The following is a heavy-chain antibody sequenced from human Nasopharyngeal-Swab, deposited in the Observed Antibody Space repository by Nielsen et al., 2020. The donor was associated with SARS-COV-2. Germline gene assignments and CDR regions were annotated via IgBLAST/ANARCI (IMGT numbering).Heavy chain of an antibody. CDR3: ARRVGSTLDY. Sequence: SETLSLTCTVSGGSISSGGYYWSWIRQHPGKGLEWIGYIYYSGSTYYNPSLKSRVTISVDTSKNQFSLKLSSVTAADTAVYYCARRVGSTLDYWGQGTLVTVSS. CDR2: IYYSGST. D-gene: IGHD2-2*01. J-gene: IGHJ4*02. V-gene: IGHV4-31*03. CDR1: GGSISSGGYY.